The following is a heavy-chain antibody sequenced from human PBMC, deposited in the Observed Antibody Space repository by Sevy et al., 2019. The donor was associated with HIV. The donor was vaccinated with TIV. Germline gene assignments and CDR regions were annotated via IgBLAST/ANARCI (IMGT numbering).Heavy chain of an antibody. Sequence: ASVKVSCKVSGYTLTKLSIHWVRQAPGKGLEWMGNSDPQHGETIYSQNFQGRVTMTEDTSTDTAFMELSSLTSEDTALYYCAIVGLRYFSGSSVYQGDWFDPWGQGTLVTVS. D-gene: IGHD2-15*01. CDR2: SDPQHGET. V-gene: IGHV1-24*01. CDR1: GYTLTKLS. J-gene: IGHJ5*02. CDR3: AIVGLRYFSGSSVYQGDWFDP.